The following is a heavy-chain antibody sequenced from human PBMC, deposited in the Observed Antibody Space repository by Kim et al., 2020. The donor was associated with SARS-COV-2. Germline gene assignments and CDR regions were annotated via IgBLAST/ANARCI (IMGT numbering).Heavy chain of an antibody. CDR3: TRDSPGSKGDS. CDR1: GFTFSTYA. J-gene: IGHJ4*02. V-gene: IGHV3-23*01. Sequence: GGSLRLSCAASGFTFSTYAMTWVRQAPGKGLEWVSAFSGSGPDAYYADSMKGRFTISRDNSKNTLYLQMNSLRAEDTAVYYCTRDSPGSKGDSWGQGTLVTVSS. D-gene: IGHD2-15*01. CDR2: FSGSGPDA.